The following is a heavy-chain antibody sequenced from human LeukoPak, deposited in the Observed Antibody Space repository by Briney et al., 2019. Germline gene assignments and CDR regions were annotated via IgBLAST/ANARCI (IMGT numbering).Heavy chain of an antibody. D-gene: IGHD6-19*01. V-gene: IGHV4-39*01. CDR3: ARHFPHMDYSRWKQGWFDP. J-gene: IGHJ5*02. CDR1: GDSNITISYY. CDR2: IYYSGIT. Sequence: KPSETLSLTWTVSGDSNITISYYWGWIRQPPGKGMEWIGSIYYSGITYYNPSLKSRVTISVDTSENQFSLRLISVTAANTAVYYCARHFPHMDYSRWKQGWFDPWGQGTLVTVSS.